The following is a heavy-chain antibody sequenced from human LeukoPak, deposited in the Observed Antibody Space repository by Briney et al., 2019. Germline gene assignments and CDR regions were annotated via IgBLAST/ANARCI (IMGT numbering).Heavy chain of an antibody. CDR1: GFTFSDAW. Sequence: PGGSLRLSCAASGFTFSDAWMSWVRQAPGKGLEWVGRVKSKTHGGTTAYAAPVKGTFTISRDDSKTTVYLQMNSLKSEDAALYYCATELPYFDNWGQGTLVTVSS. CDR3: ATELPYFDN. J-gene: IGHJ4*02. V-gene: IGHV3-15*01. CDR2: VKSKTHGGTT. D-gene: IGHD2-15*01.